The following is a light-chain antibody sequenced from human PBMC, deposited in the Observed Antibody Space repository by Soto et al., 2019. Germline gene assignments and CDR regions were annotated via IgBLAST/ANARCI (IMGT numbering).Light chain of an antibody. CDR1: QRVTSSY. Sequence: EIVLTQSPGTLSLSPGERATLSCRASQRVTSSYLAWYQQKPGQAPRLLIYGASSRATGIPDRFSGSGSGTDFTLTINRLKPEDFAVYYCQQYGSSPRTFGQGTKLEIK. CDR2: GAS. J-gene: IGKJ2*01. V-gene: IGKV3-20*01. CDR3: QQYGSSPRT.